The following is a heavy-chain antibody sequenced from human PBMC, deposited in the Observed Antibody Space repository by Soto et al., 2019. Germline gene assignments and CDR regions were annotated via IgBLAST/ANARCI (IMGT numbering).Heavy chain of an antibody. V-gene: IGHV3-11*01. CDR2: INPRGETR. D-gene: IGHD1-7*01. CDR1: GFTFSDFY. Sequence: GGSLRLSCAASGFTFSDFYMNWIRQAPGQGLEWLSFINPRGETRYIADSIRGRFTFSRDNARRTLFLQMDRLRADDTAVYYGARSGTPLIEILDYWGHGTRVTVSS. J-gene: IGHJ4*01. CDR3: ARSGTPLIEILDY.